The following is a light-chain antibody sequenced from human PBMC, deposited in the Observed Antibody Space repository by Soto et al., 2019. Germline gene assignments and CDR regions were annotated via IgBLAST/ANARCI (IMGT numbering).Light chain of an antibody. V-gene: IGLV2-14*03. CDR1: SSDVGGYNY. CDR2: DVS. J-gene: IGLJ1*01. CDR3: SSYTSISTV. Sequence: QSALTQPASVSGSPGQSITISCTGTSSDVGGYNYVSWYQQHPGKAPKLMIYDVSNRPSGVSNRFSGSKSGNTASLTISGVQAEAEADYYCSSYTSISTVFGSGTKLTVL.